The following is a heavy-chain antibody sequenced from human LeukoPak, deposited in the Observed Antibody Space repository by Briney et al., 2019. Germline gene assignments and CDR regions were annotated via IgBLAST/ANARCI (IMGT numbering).Heavy chain of an antibody. Sequence: GGSLRLSCAASGFTSSGSALHWVRQASGKGLEWVGRIRSTANGYATAYAASVKGRFTISRDDSKNTTCLQMNSLKTEDTAVYYCSRLGVDIVGTSEHYMDVWGTGTTVTVSS. J-gene: IGHJ6*03. CDR2: IRSTANGYAT. CDR3: SRLGVDIVGTSEHYMDV. CDR1: GFTSSGSA. V-gene: IGHV3-73*01. D-gene: IGHD5-12*01.